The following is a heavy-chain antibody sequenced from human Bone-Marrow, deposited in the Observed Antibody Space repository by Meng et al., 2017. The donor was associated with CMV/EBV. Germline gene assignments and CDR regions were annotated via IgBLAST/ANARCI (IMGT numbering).Heavy chain of an antibody. CDR1: GFTFSSYS. D-gene: IGHD3-22*01. J-gene: IGHJ4*02. CDR2: ISSSSTI. Sequence: GGSLRLSCAASGFTFSSYSMNWVRQAPGKGLEWVSYISSSSTIYYADSVKGRFTISRDNSKNTLYLQMNSLRAEDTAVYYCAKDSSGYYGCTDYWGQGTLVTVSS. V-gene: IGHV3-48*01. CDR3: AKDSSGYYGCTDY.